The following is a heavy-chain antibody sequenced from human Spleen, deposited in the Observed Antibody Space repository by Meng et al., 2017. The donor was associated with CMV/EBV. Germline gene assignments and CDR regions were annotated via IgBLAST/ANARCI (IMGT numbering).Heavy chain of an antibody. CDR3: VVGHDSRKVAY. V-gene: IGHV3-53*01. Sequence: GESLKISCAASGFTFDDYTMHWVRQRPGKGLEWVSVICPDGTHYAGFVKGRFTISRDDSKNIVYLQINSLGVEDTALYYCVVGHDSRKVAYWGQGTLVTVSS. CDR2: ICPDGT. J-gene: IGHJ4*02. CDR1: GFTFDDYT. D-gene: IGHD2-15*01.